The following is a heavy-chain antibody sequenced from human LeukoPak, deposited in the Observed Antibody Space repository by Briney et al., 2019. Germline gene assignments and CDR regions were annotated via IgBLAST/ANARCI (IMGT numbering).Heavy chain of an antibody. Sequence: SETLSLTCTVSGGSISSYYWSWIRQPPGKGLEWIGYIYSSGSTNYNPSIKSRVTISVDTSKNQFSLKLSSVTAADTAVYYCARGCLEWLLSGYYYYYYMDVGGKGTTVTVSS. V-gene: IGHV4-59*01. CDR2: IYSSGST. CDR3: ARGCLEWLLSGYYYYYYMDV. D-gene: IGHD3-3*01. J-gene: IGHJ6*03. CDR1: GGSISSYY.